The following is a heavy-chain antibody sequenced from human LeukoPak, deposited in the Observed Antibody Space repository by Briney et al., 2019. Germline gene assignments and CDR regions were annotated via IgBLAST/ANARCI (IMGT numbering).Heavy chain of an antibody. J-gene: IGHJ4*02. CDR1: GITLSNYG. CDR2: ISDSGGRT. CDR3: ARWYYDILTGYRTFDY. Sequence: GGSLRLSCAVSGITLSNYGMSWVRQVPGKGLEWVAGISDSGGRTNYADSVKGRFTISRDNPKNTLYLQMNSLRAEDTAVYYCARWYYDILTGYRTFDYWGQGTLVTVSS. D-gene: IGHD3-9*01. V-gene: IGHV3-23*01.